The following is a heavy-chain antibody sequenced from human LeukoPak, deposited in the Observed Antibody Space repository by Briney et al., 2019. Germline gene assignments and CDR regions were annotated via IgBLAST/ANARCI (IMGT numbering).Heavy chain of an antibody. V-gene: IGHV5-51*01. CDR1: GYSFINYW. CDR3: ARHPPRYNGEGYYFVGFDY. Sequence: PGESLKISCKASGYSFINYWIGWVRQMPGKGLEWMGIIYPDDSDTRYSPSFQGQVTISADKSISTAYLQWSSLKASDTAMYYCARHPPRYNGEGYYFVGFDYWGQGTLVTVSS. D-gene: IGHD2-8*01. CDR2: IYPDDSDT. J-gene: IGHJ4*02.